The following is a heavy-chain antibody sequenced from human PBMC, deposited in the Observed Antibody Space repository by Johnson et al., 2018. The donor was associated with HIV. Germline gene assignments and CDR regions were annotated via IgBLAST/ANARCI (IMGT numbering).Heavy chain of an antibody. J-gene: IGHJ3*02. D-gene: IGHD6-19*01. V-gene: IGHV3-23*04. CDR1: GFTFDDYG. CDR3: AKDLGITVAGRGGLDAFDI. CDR2: ISGSGGST. Sequence: VQLVESGGGVVRPGGSLRLSCAASGFTFDDYGMSWVRQGPGKGLEWVAAISGSGGSTYYADSVKGRFTISRDNSRNTLYLQMKSLRAEDTAVYYCAKDLGITVAGRGGLDAFDIWGQGTMVTVSS.